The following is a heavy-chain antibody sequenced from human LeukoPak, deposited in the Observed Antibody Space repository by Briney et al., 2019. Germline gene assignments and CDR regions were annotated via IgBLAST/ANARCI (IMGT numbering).Heavy chain of an antibody. V-gene: IGHV3-48*04. CDR2: ISSSSTTI. D-gene: IGHD3-3*01. J-gene: IGHJ4*02. CDR3: ARNDYDFWSGYHY. Sequence: QPGGSLRLSCAASGFTLSHFGMHWVRQAPGKGLEWISYISSSSTTIYYADSVKGRFAISRDNAKNSLSLQMNSLRAEDTAVYYCARNDYDFWSGYHYWGQGTLVTVSS. CDR1: GFTLSHFG.